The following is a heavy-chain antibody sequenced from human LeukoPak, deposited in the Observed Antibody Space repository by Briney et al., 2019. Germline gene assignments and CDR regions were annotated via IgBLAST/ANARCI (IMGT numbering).Heavy chain of an antibody. CDR2: ISGSGGST. D-gene: IGHD6-19*01. J-gene: IGHJ4*02. V-gene: IGHV3-23*01. Sequence: GGSLRLSCAASGFTISNNYMIWVRQAPGKGLEWVSAISGSGGSTYYADSVKGRFTISRDNFKNTLYLQMNSLRAEDTAVYYCAKPAVAGTMDYWGQGTLVTVSS. CDR3: AKPAVAGTMDY. CDR1: GFTISNNY.